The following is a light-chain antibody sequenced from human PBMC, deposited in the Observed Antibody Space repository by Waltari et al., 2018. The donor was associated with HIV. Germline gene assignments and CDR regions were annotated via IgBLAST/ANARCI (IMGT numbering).Light chain of an antibody. CDR1: ETVNRNY. J-gene: IGKJ2*01. CDR3: QQYGSSPGT. Sequence: EIVLTQSPGTLSLSPGERVTLSCWASETVNRNYLAWYQQKPGQASRLLIYGASSRATGIPDRFSGSGSGTGFTLTISRLESEDFAVYYCQQYGSSPGTFGQGTKLEIK. V-gene: IGKV3-20*01. CDR2: GAS.